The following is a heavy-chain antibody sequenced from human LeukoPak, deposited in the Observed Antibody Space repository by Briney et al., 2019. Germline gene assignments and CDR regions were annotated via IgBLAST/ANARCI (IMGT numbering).Heavy chain of an antibody. J-gene: IGHJ3*02. V-gene: IGHV3-23*01. CDR3: ARSIYASGSSYTFDI. D-gene: IGHD3-10*01. CDR2: ISGSGGST. CDR1: GFTSSSYA. Sequence: PGGSLRLSCAASGFTSSSYATSWVRQAPGKAPEWVSGISGSGGSTYSADSVKGRFITSRDNSKNTLYVQMNTLRAEDTAVYYCARSIYASGSSYTFDIWGQGTMVTVSS.